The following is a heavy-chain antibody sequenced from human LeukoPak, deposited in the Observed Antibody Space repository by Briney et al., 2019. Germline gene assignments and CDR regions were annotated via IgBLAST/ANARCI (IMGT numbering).Heavy chain of an antibody. D-gene: IGHD3-10*01. J-gene: IGHJ4*02. CDR2: IYYSGST. V-gene: IGHV4-31*03. CDR1: GGSISSGGYY. Sequence: SQTLSLTCTVSGGSISSGGYYWSWIRQHPGKGLEWIGYIYYSGSTYYNPSLKSRVTISVDTSKNQFSLKLSSVTAADTAVYYCARFYYVSGFSDPPSYFDYWAQEPLVTVSS. CDR3: ARFYYVSGFSDPPSYFDY.